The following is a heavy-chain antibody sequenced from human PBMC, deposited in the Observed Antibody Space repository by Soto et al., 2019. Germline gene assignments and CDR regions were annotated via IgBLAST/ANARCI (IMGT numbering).Heavy chain of an antibody. CDR2: ISYDGSNK. CDR3: AREGLAGYYDSSGQGYFDL. J-gene: IGHJ2*01. Sequence: QVQLVESGGGVVQPGRSLRLSCAASGFTFSSYAMHWVRQAPGKGLEWVAVISYDGSNKYYADSVKGRFTISRDNSKNPLYRQMNSLRAEDTAVYYCAREGLAGYYDSSGQGYFDLWGRGTLVTVSS. V-gene: IGHV3-30-3*01. CDR1: GFTFSSYA. D-gene: IGHD3-22*01.